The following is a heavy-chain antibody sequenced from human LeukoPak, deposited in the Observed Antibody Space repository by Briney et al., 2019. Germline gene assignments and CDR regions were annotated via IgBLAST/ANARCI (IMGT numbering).Heavy chain of an antibody. CDR3: AAYYDSSGYYGGAFDI. J-gene: IGHJ3*02. D-gene: IGHD3-22*01. Sequence: SETLSLTCTVSGGPIRDFYWSWIRLPPGRGLEWIGYTYYSGSTSYNPSLESRVAISVDMSKSQFSLELSSVTAADTAVYYCAAYYDSSGYYGGAFDIWGQGTMVTVSS. V-gene: IGHV4-59*12. CDR1: GGPIRDFY. CDR2: TYYSGST.